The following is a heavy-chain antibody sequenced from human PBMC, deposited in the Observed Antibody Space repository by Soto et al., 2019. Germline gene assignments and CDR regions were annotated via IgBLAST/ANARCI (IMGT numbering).Heavy chain of an antibody. J-gene: IGHJ5*02. CDR1: GGSISSSSYY. CDR3: ARPLFGRGNWFDP. D-gene: IGHD3-10*01. CDR2: IYYSGST. Sequence: TLSLTCTVSGGSISSSSYYWGWIRQPPGKGLEWIGYIYYSGSTNYNPSLKSRVTISVDTSKNQFSLKLSSVTAADTAVYYCARPLFGRGNWFDPWGQGTLVTVSS. V-gene: IGHV4-61*05.